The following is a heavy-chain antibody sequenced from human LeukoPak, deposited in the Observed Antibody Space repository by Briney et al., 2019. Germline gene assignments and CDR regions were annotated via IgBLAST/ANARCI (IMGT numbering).Heavy chain of an antibody. CDR3: ATPPGIAAAAPHDAFDI. Sequence: PGGSLRLSCAASGFIFSNYWMSWVRQAPGKGLEWVANIKHDGSDKYYVDSVKGRFTISRDNAKNSLCLQMNSLRAEDTAVYYCATPPGIAAAAPHDAFDIWGQGTMVTVSS. V-gene: IGHV3-7*03. CDR1: GFIFSNYW. J-gene: IGHJ3*02. D-gene: IGHD6-13*01. CDR2: IKHDGSDK.